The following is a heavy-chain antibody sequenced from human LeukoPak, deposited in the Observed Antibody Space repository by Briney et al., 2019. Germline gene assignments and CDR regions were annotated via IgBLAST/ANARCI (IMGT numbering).Heavy chain of an antibody. CDR1: GYTFTSYG. J-gene: IGHJ6*02. D-gene: IGHD3-3*01. Sequence: ASVKVSCKASGYTFTSYGISWVQQAPGQGLEWMGWISAYNGNTNYAQKLQGRVTMTTDTSTSTAYMELRSLRSDDTAVYYCARDQSAPSYYDFWSGTTYYGMDVWGQGTTVTVSS. CDR3: ARDQSAPSYYDFWSGTTYYGMDV. CDR2: ISAYNGNT. V-gene: IGHV1-18*01.